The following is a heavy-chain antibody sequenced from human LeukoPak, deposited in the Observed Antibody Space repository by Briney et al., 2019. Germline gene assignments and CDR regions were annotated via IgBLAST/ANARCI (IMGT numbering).Heavy chain of an antibody. Sequence: ASVNVSCKASGYTFTAFYMHWVRQAPGQGLEWMGWISAYNGNTNYAQKLQGGVTMTTDTSTSTAYMELRSLRSDDTAVYYCARDTGYCSSTSCPRTPFDPWGQGTLVTVSS. V-gene: IGHV1-18*04. J-gene: IGHJ5*02. CDR2: ISAYNGNT. CDR3: ARDTGYCSSTSCPRTPFDP. D-gene: IGHD2-2*01. CDR1: GYTFTAFY.